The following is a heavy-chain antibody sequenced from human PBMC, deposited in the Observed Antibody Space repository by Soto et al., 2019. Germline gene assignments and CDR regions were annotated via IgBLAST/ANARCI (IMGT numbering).Heavy chain of an antibody. J-gene: IGHJ4*02. D-gene: IGHD1-26*01. Sequence: SVKVSCKASGGTFSSYAISWVRQAPGQGLEWMGGIIPIFGTANYAQKFQGRVTITADESTSTAYMELSSLGSEDTAVYYCAREGGSYYYFDYWGQGTLVTVS. CDR3: AREGGSYYYFDY. CDR2: IIPIFGTA. CDR1: GGTFSSYA. V-gene: IGHV1-69*13.